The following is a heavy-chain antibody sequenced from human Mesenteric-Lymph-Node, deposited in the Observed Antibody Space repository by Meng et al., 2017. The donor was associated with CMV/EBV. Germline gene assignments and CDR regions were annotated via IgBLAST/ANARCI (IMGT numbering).Heavy chain of an antibody. V-gene: IGHV3-30*04. CDR3: AREGGGSGYSSPDY. CDR1: AFTFSSYA. Sequence: GGSLRLSCAASAFTFSSYAMHWVRQAPGKGLEWVAFISYDGRSKFYADSVKGRFTISRDNSKNTLYLQMSSLRPEDTAFYYCAREGGGSGYSSPDYWGQGTLVTVSS. D-gene: IGHD6-13*01. J-gene: IGHJ4*02. CDR2: ISYDGRSK.